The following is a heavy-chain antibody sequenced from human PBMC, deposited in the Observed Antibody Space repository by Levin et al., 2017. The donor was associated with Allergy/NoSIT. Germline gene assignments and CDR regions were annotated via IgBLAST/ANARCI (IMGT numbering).Heavy chain of an antibody. CDR1: GFTFTTSA. D-gene: IGHD6-13*01. CDR2: IVAGTGKT. J-gene: IGHJ4*02. CDR3: AAGDSGDWYYKPGLGNY. Sequence: ASVKVSCKASGFTFTTSAVQWVRQARGHRLEWIGWIVAGTGKTDYAQEFQERVTITRDMSTSTVYMELTSLRSEDTAVYYCAAGDSGDWYYKPGLGNYWGQGTLVTVSS. V-gene: IGHV1-58*01.